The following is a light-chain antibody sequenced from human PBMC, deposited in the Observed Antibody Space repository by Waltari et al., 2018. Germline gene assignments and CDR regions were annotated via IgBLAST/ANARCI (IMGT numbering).Light chain of an antibody. J-gene: IGKJ2*03. CDR1: QSVSTY. Sequence: VILTQSPATLSLSPGERATLSCRASQSVSTYLAWYQQKPGQAPRLLIYGASSRATGIPDRFSGSGSGTDFTLTISSLEPEDVGVYHCYQHSSGYSFGQWTKVEIK. CDR3: YQHSSGYS. CDR2: GAS. V-gene: IGKV3-11*01.